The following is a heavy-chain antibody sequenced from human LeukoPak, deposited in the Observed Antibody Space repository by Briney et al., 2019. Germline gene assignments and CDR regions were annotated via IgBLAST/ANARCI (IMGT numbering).Heavy chain of an antibody. V-gene: IGHV4-39*07. J-gene: IGHJ4*02. CDR3: ARWGSNYDFDY. CDR1: GDSISSSSYY. Sequence: PSETLSLTCTVPGDSISSSSYYWGWIRQPPGKGLEYIGTIYYTGDAYYNPSLKGRVTISIDTSRKQFSLRLNSVTAADTAVYYCARWGSNYDFDYWGQGTLVTVSS. CDR2: IYYTGDA. D-gene: IGHD3-3*01.